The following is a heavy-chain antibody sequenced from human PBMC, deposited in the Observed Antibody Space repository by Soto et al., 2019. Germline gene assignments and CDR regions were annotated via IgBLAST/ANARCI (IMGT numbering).Heavy chain of an antibody. CDR2: ISAYNGNT. D-gene: IGHD1-26*01. Sequence: ASVKVSCKASGYTFTSYGISWVRQAPGQGLEWMGWISAYNGNTKYVQKFQGRVTMTTDTSTSTAYMEVRSLRSDDTAVYYCARDAAVGLFDYWGQGTLVTVSS. CDR1: GYTFTSYG. V-gene: IGHV1-18*01. CDR3: ARDAAVGLFDY. J-gene: IGHJ4*02.